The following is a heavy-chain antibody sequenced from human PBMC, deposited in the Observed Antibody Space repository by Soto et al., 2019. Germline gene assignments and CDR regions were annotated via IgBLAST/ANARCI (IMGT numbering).Heavy chain of an antibody. CDR1: GYTFTSYG. CDR3: ARALSGVLRYFDWSRDDAFDI. V-gene: IGHV1-18*01. J-gene: IGHJ3*02. CDR2: ISAYNGNT. Sequence: ASVKVSCKASGYTFTSYGISWVRQAPGQGLEWMGWISAYNGNTNYAQKLQGRVTMTTDTSTSTAYMERRSLRSDDTAVYYCARALSGVLRYFDWSRDDAFDIWGQGTMVTVSS. D-gene: IGHD3-9*01.